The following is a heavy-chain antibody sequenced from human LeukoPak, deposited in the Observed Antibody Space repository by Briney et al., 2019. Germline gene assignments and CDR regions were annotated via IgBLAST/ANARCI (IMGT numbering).Heavy chain of an antibody. CDR1: GGSISSSNW. V-gene: IGHV4-4*02. CDR3: ASFYPLTYYYRSGREP. J-gene: IGHJ5*02. Sequence: SGTLSLTCAVSGGSISSSNWWSWVRQPPGKGLEWIGEIYHSGSTNYNPSLKSRVTISVDKSKNQFSLKLSSVTAADTAVYYCASFYPLTYYYRSGREPWGQGTLVTVSS. CDR2: IYHSGST. D-gene: IGHD3-10*01.